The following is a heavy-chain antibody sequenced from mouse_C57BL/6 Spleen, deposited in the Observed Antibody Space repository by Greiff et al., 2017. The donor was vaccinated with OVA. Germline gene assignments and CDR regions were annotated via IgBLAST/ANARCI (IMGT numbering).Heavy chain of an antibody. V-gene: IGHV1-55*01. CDR3: ARPHYYGSSHYYAMDY. Sequence: QVQLKQPGAELVKPGASVKMSCKASGYTFTSYWITWVKQRPGQGLEWIGDIYPGSGSTNYNEKFKGKATLTVDTSSSTAYMQLSSLTSEDSAVYYCARPHYYGSSHYYAMDYWGQGTSVTVSS. D-gene: IGHD1-1*01. CDR2: IYPGSGST. J-gene: IGHJ4*01. CDR1: GYTFTSYW.